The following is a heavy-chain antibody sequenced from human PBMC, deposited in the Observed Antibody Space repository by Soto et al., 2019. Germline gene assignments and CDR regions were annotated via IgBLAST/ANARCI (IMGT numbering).Heavy chain of an antibody. CDR1: GDSVSSNSAA. D-gene: IGHD5-12*01. V-gene: IGHV6-1*01. CDR2: TYHRSKWYN. J-gene: IGHJ6*02. CDR3: ARPRGGGYSGSEPPRYGMDV. Sequence: SPTLSLTCAISGDSVSSNSAAWNWIRQSPSRGLEWLGRTYHRSKWYNDYAVSVKGRVTIKPDTSKNQFSLQLNSVTPEDTAVYSPARPRGGGYSGSEPPRYGMDVWGQGTTVTVSS.